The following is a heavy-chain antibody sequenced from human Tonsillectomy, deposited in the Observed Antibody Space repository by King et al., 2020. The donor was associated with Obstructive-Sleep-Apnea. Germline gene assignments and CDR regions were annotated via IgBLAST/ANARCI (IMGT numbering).Heavy chain of an antibody. J-gene: IGHJ4*02. D-gene: IGHD3-3*01. CDR2: IYSGDSDT. CDR3: ARSGRSDFWSGYNDY. CDR1: GYSFTSYW. V-gene: IGHV5-51*01. Sequence: QLVQSGAEVKKPGEALKISCKGSGYSFTSYWIGWVRQMPGKGLELVGIIYSGDSDTRYSPSFQGQVTISADKSISTAYLQWSSLKASDTAMYYCARSGRSDFWSGYNDYWGQGTLVTVSS.